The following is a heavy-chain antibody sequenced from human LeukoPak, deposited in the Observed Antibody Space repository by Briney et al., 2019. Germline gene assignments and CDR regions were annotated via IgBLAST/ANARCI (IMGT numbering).Heavy chain of an antibody. CDR3: ARIRDGYNDAYDI. CDR2: ISVNNADT. D-gene: IGHD5-24*01. J-gene: IGHJ3*02. CDR1: GYSFTNYG. Sequence: ASVKVSCKASGYSFTNYGISWVRQAPGQGLQWMGWISVNNADTNYAQNFQGRLTMTSDTSARTVYMELSSLRSDDTAVYHCARIRDGYNDAYDIWGQGTLVTVPS. V-gene: IGHV1-18*01.